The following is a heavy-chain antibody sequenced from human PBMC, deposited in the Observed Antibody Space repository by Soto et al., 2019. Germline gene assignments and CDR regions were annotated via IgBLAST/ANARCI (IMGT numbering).Heavy chain of an antibody. CDR1: GFTFSSYD. Sequence: EVQLVESGGGFVQPGGSLRLSCAASGFTFSSYDMHWVRQATGKGLEWVSAIGTAGDTYYPGSVKGRFTISRENAKNSLYLQMNSLRAGDTAVYYCARAGPLRPPDYWGQGTLVTVSS. J-gene: IGHJ4*02. CDR3: ARAGPLRPPDY. CDR2: IGTAGDT. V-gene: IGHV3-13*01. D-gene: IGHD4-17*01.